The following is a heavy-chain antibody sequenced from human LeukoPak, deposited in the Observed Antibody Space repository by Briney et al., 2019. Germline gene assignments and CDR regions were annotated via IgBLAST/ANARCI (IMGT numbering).Heavy chain of an antibody. D-gene: IGHD6-13*01. Sequence: SETLSLTCAVYGGSFSGYYWSWIRQPPGKGLEWIGEINHSGRTNYNPSLKSRVTISVDTSKNQFSLKLSSVTAADTAVYYCASPSSIAAAGHDAFDIWGQGTMVTVSS. CDR3: ASPSSIAAAGHDAFDI. J-gene: IGHJ3*02. V-gene: IGHV4-34*01. CDR2: INHSGRT. CDR1: GGSFSGYY.